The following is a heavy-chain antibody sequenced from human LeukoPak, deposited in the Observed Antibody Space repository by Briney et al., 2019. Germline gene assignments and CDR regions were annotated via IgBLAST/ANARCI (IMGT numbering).Heavy chain of an antibody. CDR2: ISGTGVTA. V-gene: IGHV3-23*01. J-gene: IGHJ4*02. Sequence: SGGSLRLSCAASGFTFSSYAMSWVRQAPGKGLEWVSSISGTGVTAYYADSVKGRFAISRDNSKNTLYLQMSSLRAEDTALYYCAKDQRFGDLDDYRGQGTLVTVSS. CDR3: AKDQRFGDLDDY. D-gene: IGHD3-10*01. CDR1: GFTFSSYA.